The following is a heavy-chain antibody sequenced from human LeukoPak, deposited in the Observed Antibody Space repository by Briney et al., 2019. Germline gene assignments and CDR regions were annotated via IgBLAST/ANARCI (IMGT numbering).Heavy chain of an antibody. CDR2: IWYDGSNK. Sequence: GGSLRLSCAASGFTFSSYGMHWVRQAPGKGLEWVAVIWYDGSNKYYADSVKGRFTISRDNSKNTLYLQMNSLRAEDTAVYYCARDSDSDSSGYYYFDYWGQGTLVTVSS. V-gene: IGHV3-33*01. J-gene: IGHJ4*02. D-gene: IGHD3-22*01. CDR3: ARDSDSDSSGYYYFDY. CDR1: GFTFSSYG.